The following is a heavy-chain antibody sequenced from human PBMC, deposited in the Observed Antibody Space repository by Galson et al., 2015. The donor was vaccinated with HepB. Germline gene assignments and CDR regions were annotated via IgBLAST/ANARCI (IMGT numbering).Heavy chain of an antibody. D-gene: IGHD3-22*01. J-gene: IGHJ4*02. CDR3: ARGIVVIREAFDY. CDR2: ISWNSGSI. CDR1: GFTFDDYA. V-gene: IGHV3-9*01. Sequence: SLRLSCAASGFTFDDYAMHWVRQAPGKGLEWVSGISWNSGSIGYADSVKGRFTISRDNAKNSLYLQMNSLRAEDTAVYYCARGIVVIREAFDYWGQGTLVTVSS.